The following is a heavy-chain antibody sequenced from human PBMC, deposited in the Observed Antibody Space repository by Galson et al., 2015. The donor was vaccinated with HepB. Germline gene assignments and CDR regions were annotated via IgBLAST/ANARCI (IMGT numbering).Heavy chain of an antibody. CDR3: ARDRGYCSSTSCYPNWFDP. J-gene: IGHJ5*02. CDR2: INPNSGGT. V-gene: IGHV1-2*02. D-gene: IGHD2-2*03. CDR1: GYTFTGYY. Sequence: SVKVSCKASGYTFTGYYMHWVRQAPGQGLEWKGWINPNSGGTNYAQKFQGRVTMTRDTSISTAYMELSRLRSDDTAVYYCARDRGYCSSTSCYPNWFDPWGQGTLVTVSS.